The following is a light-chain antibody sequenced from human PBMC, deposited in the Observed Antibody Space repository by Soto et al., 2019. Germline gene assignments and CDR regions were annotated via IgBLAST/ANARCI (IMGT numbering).Light chain of an antibody. J-gene: IGLJ2*01. Sequence: QSALTQPASVSGSPGQSITISCAGTGSDSDVYNFVSWYQQHPGKAPKLIIYDVSSRPSGVSNRFSASKSGHTASLTISGLQAEDEADYYCTSYTTSSTSVIFGGGTKLTVL. V-gene: IGLV2-14*01. CDR2: DVS. CDR3: TSYTTSSTSVI. CDR1: GSDSDVYNF.